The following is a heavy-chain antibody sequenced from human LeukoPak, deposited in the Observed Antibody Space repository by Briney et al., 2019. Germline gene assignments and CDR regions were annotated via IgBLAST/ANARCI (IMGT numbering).Heavy chain of an antibody. Sequence: PGGSLRLSCAASGFTFSSYSMNWVRQAPGKGLEWVSYISSSSSTIYDADSVKGRFTISRDNAKNSLYLQMNSLRAEDAAVYYCARDLSWIQLWTYYFDYWGQGTLVTVSS. CDR2: ISSSSSTI. D-gene: IGHD5-18*01. CDR1: GFTFSSYS. CDR3: ARDLSWIQLWTYYFDY. V-gene: IGHV3-48*01. J-gene: IGHJ4*02.